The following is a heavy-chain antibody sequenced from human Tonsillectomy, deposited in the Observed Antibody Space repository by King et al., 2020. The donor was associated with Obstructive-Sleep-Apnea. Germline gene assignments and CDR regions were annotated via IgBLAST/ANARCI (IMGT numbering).Heavy chain of an antibody. Sequence: VQLVESGGGLVKPGGSLRLSCAASGFTFSNAWMSWVRQAPGKGLEWVGRIKSKTDGGTTDYAAPVKGRFTISRDDSKNTLYLQMNSLKTEDTAGYYFTRSSTDQDWYFDLWGRGTLVTVSS. CDR2: IKSKTDGGTT. J-gene: IGHJ2*01. D-gene: IGHD2-2*01. V-gene: IGHV3-15*01. CDR3: TRSSTDQDWYFDL. CDR1: GFTFSNAW.